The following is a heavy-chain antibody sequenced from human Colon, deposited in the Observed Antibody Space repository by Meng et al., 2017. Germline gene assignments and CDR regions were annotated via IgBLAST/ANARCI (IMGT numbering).Heavy chain of an antibody. D-gene: IGHD3-10*01. CDR2: IIPILGIA. CDR3: ASDVMVRGVNYYYYGMDV. CDR1: GGTFSSYT. V-gene: IGHV1-69*02. Sequence: SVKVSCKASGGTFSSYTISWVRQAPGQGLEWMGRIIPILGIANYAQKFQGRVTITADKSTSTACMELSSLRSEDTAVYYCASDVMVRGVNYYYYGMDVWGQGTTVTVSS. J-gene: IGHJ6*02.